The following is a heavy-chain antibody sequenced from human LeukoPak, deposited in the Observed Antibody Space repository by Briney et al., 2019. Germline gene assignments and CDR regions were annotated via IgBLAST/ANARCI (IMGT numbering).Heavy chain of an antibody. CDR3: ARDRVSSGFDY. J-gene: IGHJ4*02. CDR2: IYYSGST. Sequence: SETLSLTCTVSGGSISSHYWSWIRQPPGKGLEWIGYIYYSGSTNYNPSLKSRVTISVDTSKNQFSLKLSSVTAADTAVYYCARDRVSSGFDYWGQGTLVTVSS. V-gene: IGHV4-59*11. CDR1: GGSISSHY. D-gene: IGHD6-19*01.